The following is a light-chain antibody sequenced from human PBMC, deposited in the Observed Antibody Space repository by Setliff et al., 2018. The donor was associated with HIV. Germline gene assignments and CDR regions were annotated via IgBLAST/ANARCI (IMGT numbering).Light chain of an antibody. CDR2: YDS. Sequence: YELTQPPSVSVAPGKTARITCGGNNIGSKSVHWYQQKPGQAPVLVIYYDSDRPSGIPERFSGSNSGNTATLTISRVEAGDEADYYCQVWDSSSDRGVFGTGTRSPS. V-gene: IGLV3-21*04. CDR1: NIGSKS. J-gene: IGLJ1*01. CDR3: QVWDSSSDRGV.